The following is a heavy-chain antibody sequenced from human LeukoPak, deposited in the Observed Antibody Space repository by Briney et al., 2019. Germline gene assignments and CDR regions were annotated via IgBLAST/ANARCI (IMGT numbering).Heavy chain of an antibody. J-gene: IGHJ3*02. CDR3: ARENDAFDI. CDR2: LWYDGSNK. Sequence: GGSLRLSCAASGFTFSSYGMHWVRQAAGKGLEWVAVLWYDGSNKYYADSVKGRFTISRDNSKNTLYLQMNSLRAEDTAVYYCARENDAFDIWGQGTMVTVSS. V-gene: IGHV3-33*01. CDR1: GFTFSSYG.